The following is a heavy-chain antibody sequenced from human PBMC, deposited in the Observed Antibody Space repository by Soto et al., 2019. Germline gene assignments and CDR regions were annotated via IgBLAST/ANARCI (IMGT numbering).Heavy chain of an antibody. CDR2: ISGSGDNT. V-gene: IGHV3-23*01. CDR3: AKSGQSSWANMDV. D-gene: IGHD2-2*01. CDR1: GVTFSSYA. J-gene: IGHJ6*02. Sequence: GGSLRLSCAASGVTFSSYAINWVRQAPGKGLEWVSTISGSGDNTYYADSVKGRFTISRDNSKNTLSLQMNSLRAEDTAVYYCAKSGQSSWANMDVWGQGTTVTVS.